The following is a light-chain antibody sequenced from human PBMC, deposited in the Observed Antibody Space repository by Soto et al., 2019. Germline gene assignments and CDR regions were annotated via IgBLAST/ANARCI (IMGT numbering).Light chain of an antibody. Sequence: QAVVTQEPSLTVSPGGTVTLTCASSAGAVTSYNYPNWFQQKPGQAPRALIYSTSNKQSWTPARFSGSLLGDKAALTLSGVQPEDEAEYYCLLYYGGAQHWVFGGGTKLTVL. V-gene: IGLV7-43*01. CDR1: AGAVTSYNY. CDR3: LLYYGGAQHWV. CDR2: STS. J-gene: IGLJ3*02.